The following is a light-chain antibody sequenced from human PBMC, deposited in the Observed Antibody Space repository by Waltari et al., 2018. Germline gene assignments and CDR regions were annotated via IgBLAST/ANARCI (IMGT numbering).Light chain of an antibody. CDR2: ETN. V-gene: IGLV1-51*02. CDR1: PSTIGNNG. CDR3: QSYDTSLSVV. J-gene: IGLJ3*02. Sequence: QSVLTQPPSVSAFPGHKVTISCSGGPSTIGNNGVYWYRQLPGSVPELLIYETNGRPTGTPDRLFGSTSGTSASLAITGLQAEDEADYYCQSYDTSLSVVFGGGTKLTVL.